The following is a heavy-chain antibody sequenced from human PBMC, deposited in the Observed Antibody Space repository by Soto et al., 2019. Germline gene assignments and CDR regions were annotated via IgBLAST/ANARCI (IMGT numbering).Heavy chain of an antibody. CDR3: ARGSDGVWNWFDP. CDR1: GGSISSGFYC. D-gene: IGHD2-21*02. CDR2: IYNSGNT. J-gene: IGHJ5*02. Sequence: SETLSLTCAVSGGSISSGFYCWSWIRQPPGQGLEWIGYIYNSGNTYYNPSLMSRVTISVDRSQNHFSLKLTSVTAADTAVYYCARGSDGVWNWFDPWGQGTQVTVSS. V-gene: IGHV4-30-2*01.